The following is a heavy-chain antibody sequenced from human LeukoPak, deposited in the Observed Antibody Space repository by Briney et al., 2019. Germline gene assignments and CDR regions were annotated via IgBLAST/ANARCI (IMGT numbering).Heavy chain of an antibody. CDR3: ARSSDFWSGYWYYFDY. CDR2: ISSSSIYI. D-gene: IGHD3-3*01. V-gene: IGHV3-21*01. J-gene: IGHJ4*02. Sequence: PGGSLRLSCAASEFTFSSYSMNWVRQAPGKGLEWVSSISSSSIYIYYADSVKGRFTISRDNAKNSLYLQMNSLRAEDTAVYYCARSSDFWSGYWYYFDYWGQGTLVSVSS. CDR1: EFTFSSYS.